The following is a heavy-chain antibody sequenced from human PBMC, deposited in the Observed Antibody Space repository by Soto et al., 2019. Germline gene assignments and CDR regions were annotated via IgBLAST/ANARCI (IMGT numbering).Heavy chain of an antibody. CDR3: VTDRNRSGFH. V-gene: IGHV3-7*01. D-gene: IGHD2-21*01. CDR2: LNQDGRAT. J-gene: IGHJ4*02. CDR1: GFTFGTYW. Sequence: EVQLVESGGGLVQPGGSLRLSCAASGFTFGTYWMSWVRQSPGKGLDWVANLNQDGRATFYVDSVRGRFSISRDNAKNTLFLQMNSLRAEDTAVYYCVTDRNRSGFHWGQGTLVTVSS.